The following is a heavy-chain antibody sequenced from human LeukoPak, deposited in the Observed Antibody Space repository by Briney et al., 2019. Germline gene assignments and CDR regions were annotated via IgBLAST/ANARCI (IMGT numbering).Heavy chain of an antibody. CDR2: ISAYNGNT. Sequence: ASVKVSCKASGYTFTSYGISWVRQAPGQGLEWMGWISAYNGNTNYAQKLQGRVTMTTNTSTSTAYMELRSLRSDDTAVYYCARLLAVAGRRWYFDYWGQGTLVTVSS. J-gene: IGHJ4*02. CDR1: GYTFTSYG. CDR3: ARLLAVAGRRWYFDY. D-gene: IGHD6-19*01. V-gene: IGHV1-18*01.